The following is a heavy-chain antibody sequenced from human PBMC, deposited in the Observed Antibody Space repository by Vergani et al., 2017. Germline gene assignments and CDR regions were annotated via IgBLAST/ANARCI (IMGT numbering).Heavy chain of an antibody. D-gene: IGHD3-9*01. CDR3: ARTQGDYDMLTGYYRGLNAFDI. CDR1: GFSLSNARMG. Sequence: QVTLKESGPVLVKPTETLTLTCTVSGFSLSNARMGVSWIRQPPGKALEWLAHIFSNDEKSYSTSLKSRLTISKDTSKSQVVLTMTNMDPVDTATYYCARTQGDYDMLTGYYRGLNAFDIWGQGTMVTVSS. V-gene: IGHV2-26*01. J-gene: IGHJ3*02. CDR2: IFSNDEK.